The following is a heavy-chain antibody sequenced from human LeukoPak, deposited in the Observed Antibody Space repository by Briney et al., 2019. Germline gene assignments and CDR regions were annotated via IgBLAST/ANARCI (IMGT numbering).Heavy chain of an antibody. Sequence: GGSLRLSCAASGFTFSSYAMSWVRQAPGKGLEWVSAISGSGGSTYYADSVKGRFTISRDNSKNTLYLQMNSLRAEDTAVYYCAKDLGLYYYDSSGPPVFDYWGQGTLVTVSS. J-gene: IGHJ4*02. CDR3: AKDLGLYYYDSSGPPVFDY. CDR2: ISGSGGST. CDR1: GFTFSSYA. D-gene: IGHD3-22*01. V-gene: IGHV3-23*01.